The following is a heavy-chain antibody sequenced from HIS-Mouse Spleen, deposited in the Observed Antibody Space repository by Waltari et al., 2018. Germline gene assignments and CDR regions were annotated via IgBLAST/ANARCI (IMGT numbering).Heavy chain of an antibody. CDR1: GGPIRSSSYY. D-gene: IGHD1-26*01. CDR3: ARDRELYFDY. CDR2: IYYSGST. J-gene: IGHJ4*02. V-gene: IGHV4-39*07. Sequence: QLQLQESGPGLVKPSETLSLTCTVSGGPIRSSSYYWGWIRQPPGTGLEWIGSIYYSGSTYYNPSLKSRVTISVDTSKNQFSLKLSSVTAADTAVYYCARDRELYFDYWGQGTLVTVSS.